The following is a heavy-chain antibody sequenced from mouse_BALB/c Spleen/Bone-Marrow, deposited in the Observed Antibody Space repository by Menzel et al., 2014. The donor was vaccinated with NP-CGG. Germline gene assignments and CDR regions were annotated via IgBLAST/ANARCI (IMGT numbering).Heavy chain of an antibody. CDR2: IAPGSGST. CDR3: ARSRDGYFDV. V-gene: IGHV1S41*01. Sequence: DLVKPGASVKLSCKASGYTSTSYWINWIKQRPGQGLEWIGRIAPGSGSTYYNEMFKGKATLTVDTSSSTAYIQLSSLSSEDSAVYFCARSRDGYFDVWGAGTTVTVS. J-gene: IGHJ1*01. CDR1: GYTSTSYW.